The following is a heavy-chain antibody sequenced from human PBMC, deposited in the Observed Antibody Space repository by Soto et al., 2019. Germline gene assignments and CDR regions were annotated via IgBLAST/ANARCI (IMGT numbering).Heavy chain of an antibody. CDR2: INDDGIST. V-gene: IGHV3-74*01. CDR1: GFTFSMYW. J-gene: IGHJ4*02. Sequence: GVSLRLSCAASGFTFSMYWMHWVRQVPGKGPEWVSRINDDGISTNYADSVKGRFTISRDNATNTLYLQMNALRVEDTAVYYCTRGPRSTSTGPGAFWAQGTLLTASS. CDR3: TRGPRSTSTGPGAF. D-gene: IGHD3-10*01.